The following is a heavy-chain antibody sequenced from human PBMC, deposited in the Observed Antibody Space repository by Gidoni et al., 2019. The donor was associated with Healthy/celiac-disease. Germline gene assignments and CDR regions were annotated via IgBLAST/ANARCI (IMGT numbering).Heavy chain of an antibody. Sequence: QVQLVESGGGVVQPGRSLRLSCAASGFTFGSYAMHWVRQAPGKGLEWVAVISYDESNKYYADTVKGQFTISRDNSKNTRYLQMNSLRADDTAVYYCARDLSVTGTPLGAFDIWGQGTMVTVSS. J-gene: IGHJ3*02. CDR2: ISYDESNK. CDR1: GFTFGSYA. V-gene: IGHV3-30*04. D-gene: IGHD1-7*01. CDR3: ARDLSVTGTPLGAFDI.